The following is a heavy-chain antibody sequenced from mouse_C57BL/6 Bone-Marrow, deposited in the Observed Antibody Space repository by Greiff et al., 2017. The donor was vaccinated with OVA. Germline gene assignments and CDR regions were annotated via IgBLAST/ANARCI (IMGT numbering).Heavy chain of an antibody. CDR1: GYTFTSYT. J-gene: IGHJ3*01. CDR3: ARTYGSSPPWFAY. V-gene: IGHV1-4*01. D-gene: IGHD1-1*01. Sequence: VQLQQSGAELARPGASVKMSCKASGYTFTSYTMHWVKQRPGQGLEWIGYINPSSGYTKYNQKFKDKATLTADKSSSTAYMQLSSLTSEDSAVYYCARTYGSSPPWFAYWGQGTLVTVSA. CDR2: INPSSGYT.